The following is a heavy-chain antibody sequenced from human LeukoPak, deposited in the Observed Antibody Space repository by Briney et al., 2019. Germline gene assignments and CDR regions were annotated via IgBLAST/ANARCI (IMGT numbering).Heavy chain of an antibody. D-gene: IGHD4-23*01. V-gene: IGHV3-15*01. CDR1: GFTFSNAW. CDR2: IKSKTGGGTT. CDR3: TSGLYCINSVVRDF. Sequence: GGSLRLSCAASGFTFSNAWMSWVRQAPGKGLEWVGRIKSKTGGGTTDYAAPVKGRFTMSRDDSKNTLYLQMNSLKTEDTAVYYCTSGLYCINSVVRDFWGQGTLVTVSS. J-gene: IGHJ4*02.